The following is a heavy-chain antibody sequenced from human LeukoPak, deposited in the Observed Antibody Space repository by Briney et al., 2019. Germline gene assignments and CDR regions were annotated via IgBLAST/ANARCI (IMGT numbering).Heavy chain of an antibody. J-gene: IGHJ3*02. V-gene: IGHV3-23*01. CDR1: GFTFSSYA. Sequence: GGSLRLSCAASGFTFSSYAMSWVRHAPGKGLEWVSAISGSGGSTYYADSVKGRFTISRDNSKNTLYLQMNSLRAEDTAVYYCAKDSNTMIVVVIHDAFDIWGQGTMVTVSS. CDR3: AKDSNTMIVVVIHDAFDI. D-gene: IGHD3-22*01. CDR2: ISGSGGST.